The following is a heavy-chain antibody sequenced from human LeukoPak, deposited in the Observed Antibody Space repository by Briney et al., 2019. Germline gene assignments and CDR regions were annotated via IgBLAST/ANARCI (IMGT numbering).Heavy chain of an antibody. D-gene: IGHD5-12*01. Sequence: PGGSLRLSCAASGFTFDDYAMHWVRQAPGKGLEWVSLISGDGGSTYYADSVKGRFTISRDNSKNSLYLQMNSLRTEDTALYYCAKDYGDSGYESMVNYWGQGTLVIVSS. V-gene: IGHV3-43*02. CDR2: ISGDGGST. J-gene: IGHJ4*02. CDR3: AKDYGDSGYESMVNY. CDR1: GFTFDDYA.